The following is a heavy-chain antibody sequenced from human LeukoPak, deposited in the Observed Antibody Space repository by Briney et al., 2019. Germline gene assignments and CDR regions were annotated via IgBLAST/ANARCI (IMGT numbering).Heavy chain of an antibody. CDR2: ISYDGSNK. CDR1: GFTFSSYG. J-gene: IGHJ3*02. Sequence: HAGGSLRLSCAASGFTFSSYGMQWVRQAPGRGLEWVAVISYDGSNKYYADSVKGRFTISRDNSKNTLYLQMNSLRAEDTAVYYCARADITRDGYNSAFDIWGQGTMVTVSS. D-gene: IGHD5-24*01. CDR3: ARADITRDGYNSAFDI. V-gene: IGHV3-30*03.